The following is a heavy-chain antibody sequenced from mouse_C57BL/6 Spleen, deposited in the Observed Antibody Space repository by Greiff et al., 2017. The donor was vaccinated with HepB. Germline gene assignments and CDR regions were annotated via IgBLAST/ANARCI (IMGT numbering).Heavy chain of an antibody. CDR1: GYTFTSYW. Sequence: QVQLQQPGAELVKPGASVKMSCKASGYTFTSYWITWVKQRPGQGLEWIGDIYPGSGSTNYNEKFKSKATLTVDTSSSTAYMKLSSLTSEDSAVYYCAREGYYGPWFAYWGQGTLVTVSA. CDR2: IYPGSGST. J-gene: IGHJ3*01. V-gene: IGHV1-55*01. CDR3: AREGYYGPWFAY. D-gene: IGHD1-1*02.